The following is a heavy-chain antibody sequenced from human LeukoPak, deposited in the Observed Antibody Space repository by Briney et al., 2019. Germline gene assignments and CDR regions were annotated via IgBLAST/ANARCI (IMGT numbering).Heavy chain of an antibody. CDR3: AVYDSSGYYGWFDP. CDR2: IYYSGST. J-gene: IGHJ5*02. CDR1: GGSISSYY. Sequence: PSETLSLTCTVSGGSISSYYWSWIRQPPGKGLEWIGYIYYSGSTNYNPSLKSRVTISVDTSKNQFSLKLGSVTAADTAVYYCAVYDSSGYYGWFDPWGQGTLVTVSS. V-gene: IGHV4-59*01. D-gene: IGHD3-22*01.